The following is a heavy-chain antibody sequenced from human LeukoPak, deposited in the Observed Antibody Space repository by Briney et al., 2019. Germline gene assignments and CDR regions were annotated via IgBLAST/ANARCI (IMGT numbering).Heavy chain of an antibody. CDR3: VRDMCTEDHCQNVPFDS. J-gene: IGHJ4*02. Sequence: SVKVSCKASGDTFSIYAISWVRQAPGQGLEWMGGIIPIFGTATYARKFQGRVTITADKSTNTASMELSSLRSEDTAVYYCVRDMCTEDHCQNVPFDSWGQGTLVTVSS. CDR1: GDTFSIYA. D-gene: IGHD2-8*02. CDR2: IIPIFGTA. V-gene: IGHV1-69*06.